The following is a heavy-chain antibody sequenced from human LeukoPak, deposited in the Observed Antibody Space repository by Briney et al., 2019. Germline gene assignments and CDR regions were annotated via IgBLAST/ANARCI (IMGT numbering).Heavy chain of an antibody. J-gene: IGHJ4*02. D-gene: IGHD6-19*01. CDR2: IYTSGST. CDR1: GGPISSYY. Sequence: SETLSLTCTVSGGPISSYYWSWIRQPAGKGLEWIGRIYTSGSTNYNPSLKSRVTMSVDTSKNQFSLKLSSVTAADTAVHYCAREDSSGHSDYWGQGTLVTVSS. CDR3: AREDSSGHSDY. V-gene: IGHV4-4*07.